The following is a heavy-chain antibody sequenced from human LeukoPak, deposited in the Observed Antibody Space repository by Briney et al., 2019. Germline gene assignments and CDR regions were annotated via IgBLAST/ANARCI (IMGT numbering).Heavy chain of an antibody. Sequence: PSETLSLTCTVSGGSISSGDYYWSWIRQPPGKGLEWIGYIYYSGSTNYNPSLKSRVTISVDTSKNQFSLKLSSETAADTAVYYCARGGIAAAIDYWGQGTLVTVCS. CDR3: ARGGIAAAIDY. J-gene: IGHJ4*02. CDR2: IYYSGST. D-gene: IGHD6-13*01. V-gene: IGHV4-61*08. CDR1: GGSISSGDYY.